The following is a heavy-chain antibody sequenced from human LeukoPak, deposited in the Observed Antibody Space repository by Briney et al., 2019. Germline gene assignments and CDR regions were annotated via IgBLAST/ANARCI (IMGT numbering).Heavy chain of an antibody. J-gene: IGHJ3*02. CDR2: IFPVFGTS. Sequence: ASVKVSCKASGGTFSSYAICWVRQAPGQGLEWMGGIFPVFGTSTYAQKFQGRVTITADESTRTAHMELSSLRSDDTAVYYCARGPHTSSWYKHAFDIWAQGTMVTVSS. V-gene: IGHV1-69*13. CDR3: ARGPHTSSWYKHAFDI. D-gene: IGHD6-13*01. CDR1: GGTFSSYA.